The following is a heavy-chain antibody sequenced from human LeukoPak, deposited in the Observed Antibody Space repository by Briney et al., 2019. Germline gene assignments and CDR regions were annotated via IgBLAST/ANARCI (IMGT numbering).Heavy chain of an antibody. V-gene: IGHV3-23*01. CDR3: AREPSFWSGYYQNWFDP. Sequence: GGSLRLSCAASGFTFSSYAMSWVRQAPGKGLEWVSAISGSGGSIYYADSVKGRFTISRDNAKNSLYLQMNSLRDEDTAVYYCAREPSFWSGYYQNWFDPWGQGTLVTVSS. J-gene: IGHJ5*02. CDR2: ISGSGGSI. CDR1: GFTFSSYA. D-gene: IGHD3-3*01.